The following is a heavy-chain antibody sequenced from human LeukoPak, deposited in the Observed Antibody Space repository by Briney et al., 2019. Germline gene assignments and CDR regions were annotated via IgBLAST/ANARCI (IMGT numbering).Heavy chain of an antibody. Sequence: GGSLRLSCAASRFTFSRYWMHWVRQAPGKGLVWVSRINSDGISTSYADSVKGRFTISRDNAKNTLYLQMNSLRAEDTAVYYCARDCNYYDSSGPADYWGQGTLVTVSS. CDR3: ARDCNYYDSSGPADY. V-gene: IGHV3-74*01. CDR1: RFTFSRYW. D-gene: IGHD3-22*01. J-gene: IGHJ4*02. CDR2: INSDGIST.